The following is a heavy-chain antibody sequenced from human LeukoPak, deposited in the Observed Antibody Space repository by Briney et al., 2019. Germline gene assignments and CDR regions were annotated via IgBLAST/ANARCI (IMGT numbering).Heavy chain of an antibody. CDR3: ARVILWYSSSSGGFDP. J-gene: IGHJ5*02. CDR1: GGSFSGYY. Sequence: PSETLSLTRAVYGGSFSGYYWSWIRQPPGKGLEWIGEINHSGSTNYNPSLKSRVTISVDTSKNQFSLKQSSVTAADAAVYYCARVILWYSSSSGGFDPWGQGTLVTVSS. CDR2: INHSGST. D-gene: IGHD6-6*01. V-gene: IGHV4-34*01.